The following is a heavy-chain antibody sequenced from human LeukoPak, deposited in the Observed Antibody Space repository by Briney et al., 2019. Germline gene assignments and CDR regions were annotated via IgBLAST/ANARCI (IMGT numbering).Heavy chain of an antibody. CDR1: GGSISSYY. D-gene: IGHD3-22*01. CDR3: ARAIVGGGFYYDSSGYGSSFDP. Sequence: SETLSLTCTVSGGSISSYYWSWIRQSPGKGLEWIGYIYYSGSTNFNPSLKSRVTISVDTSKNQFSLKLSSVTAADTAVYYCARAIVGGGFYYDSSGYGSSFDPWGQGTLVTVSS. J-gene: IGHJ5*02. V-gene: IGHV4-59*01. CDR2: IYYSGST.